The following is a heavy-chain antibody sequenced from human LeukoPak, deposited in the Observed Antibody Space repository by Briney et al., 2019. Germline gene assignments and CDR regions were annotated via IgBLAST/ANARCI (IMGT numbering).Heavy chain of an antibody. CDR1: GYTFTGYY. Sequence: ASVKVSCKASGYTFTGYYMHWVRQAPGQGLEWMGWINPNSGGTNYAQKFQGRVTMTRDTSISTAYMELSRLRSDDTAVYYCARAIRGRYCSGGSCSTRNNWFDPWGQGTLVTVSS. CDR2: INPNSGGT. V-gene: IGHV1-2*02. D-gene: IGHD2-15*01. J-gene: IGHJ5*02. CDR3: ARAIRGRYCSGGSCSTRNNWFDP.